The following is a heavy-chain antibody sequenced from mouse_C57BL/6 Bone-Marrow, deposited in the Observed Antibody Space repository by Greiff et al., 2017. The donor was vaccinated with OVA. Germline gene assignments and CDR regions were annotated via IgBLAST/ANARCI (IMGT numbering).Heavy chain of an antibody. CDR3: ARAGHFDY. CDR2: IHPNSGRT. V-gene: IGHV1-64*01. J-gene: IGHJ2*01. Sequence: QVQLQQPGAELVKPGASVKLSCKASGYTFTSYWMPWVKQRPGQGLEWIGMIHPNSGRTNYNEKFQSKATLTVDQSSSTAYMQLSSLTSEDSAVDYCARAGHFDYWGQGTTLTVSS. CDR1: GYTFTSYW.